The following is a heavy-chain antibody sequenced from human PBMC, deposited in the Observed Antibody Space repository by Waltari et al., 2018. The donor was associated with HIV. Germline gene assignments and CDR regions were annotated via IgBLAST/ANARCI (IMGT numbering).Heavy chain of an antibody. D-gene: IGHD6-13*01. Sequence: QPLESGGGLVQPGRSLGIPCAATGSTFSSSAMTWVRQAPGKGLEWVSGISDSTGRTYYGDSVKGRFTISRDNSKNTLYLQMSSLRVEDTAIYYCAKDEAGAGSPEVWFDPWGQGTLVTVSS. V-gene: IGHV3-23*01. CDR3: AKDEAGAGSPEVWFDP. CDR2: ISDSTGRT. CDR1: GSTFSSSA. J-gene: IGHJ5*02.